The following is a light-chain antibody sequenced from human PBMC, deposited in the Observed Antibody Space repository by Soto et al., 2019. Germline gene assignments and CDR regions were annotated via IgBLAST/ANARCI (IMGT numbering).Light chain of an antibody. Sequence: QSALTQPPSASGIPGQRVTISCSGSRSNIGSNNVNWYQQLPGTAPRLLTFNNHLRPSGVPDRFSGSKSGTSASLAISGLQSEAEGDYYCAAWDDSLDGYVFGTGTKVTVL. CDR1: RSNIGSNN. CDR2: NNH. V-gene: IGLV1-44*01. CDR3: AAWDDSLDGYV. J-gene: IGLJ1*01.